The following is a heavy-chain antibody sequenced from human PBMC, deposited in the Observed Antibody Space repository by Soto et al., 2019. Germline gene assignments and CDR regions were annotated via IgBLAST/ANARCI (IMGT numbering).Heavy chain of an antibody. CDR2: ITAIFGAA. CDR3: ARSEAVRSEAGTTVVGPNNWLDP. D-gene: IGHD1-7*01. V-gene: IGHV1-69*01. CDR1: GGTFNTYG. Sequence: QVQLVQSGAEVKKPGSSVKVSCKASGGTFNTYGISWVRQAPGQGLEWMGGITAIFGAANYAPKFQGRVTITADESTSTAYMELNSLRSEDSAVYYCARSEAVRSEAGTTVVGPNNWLDPWGQGTLVIVSS. J-gene: IGHJ5*02.